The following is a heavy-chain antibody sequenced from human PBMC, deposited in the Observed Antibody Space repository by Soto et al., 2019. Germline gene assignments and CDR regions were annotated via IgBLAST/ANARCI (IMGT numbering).Heavy chain of an antibody. CDR3: ARYVQLERLDATSWRFGYYGMDV. V-gene: IGHV3-21*01. CDR1: GFTFSSYS. Sequence: PGGSLRLSCAASGFTFSSYSMNWVRQAPGKGLEWVSSISSSSSYIYYADSVKGRFTISRDNAKNSLYLQMNSLRAEDTAVYYCARYVQLERLDATSWRFGYYGMDVWGQGTTVTVSS. CDR2: ISSSSSYI. J-gene: IGHJ6*02. D-gene: IGHD1-1*01.